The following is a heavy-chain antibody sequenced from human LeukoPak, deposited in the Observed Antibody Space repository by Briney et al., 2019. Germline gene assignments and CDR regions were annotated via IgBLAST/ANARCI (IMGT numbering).Heavy chain of an antibody. Sequence: ASVKVSCEASGYTFTSYDINWVRQAPGQGLEWMGWINPNSGGTNYAQKFQGRVTMTRDTSISTAYMELSRLRSDDTAVYYCARDTPLFDYYYMDVWGKGTTVTVSS. J-gene: IGHJ6*03. CDR1: GYTFTSYD. CDR2: INPNSGGT. V-gene: IGHV1-2*02. CDR3: ARDTPLFDYYYMDV.